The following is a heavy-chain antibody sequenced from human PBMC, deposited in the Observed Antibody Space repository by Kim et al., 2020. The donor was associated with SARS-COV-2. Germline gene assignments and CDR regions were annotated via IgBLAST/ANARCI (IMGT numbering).Heavy chain of an antibody. D-gene: IGHD6-6*01. V-gene: IGHV3-7*01. Sequence: GGSLRLSCAASGFTFSNYWMSWVRQAPGKGLEWLANIKQDGSQKYYVDSLRGRFTISRDNAKNSVYLQVNSLRAEDTAVFYCARIGYISSSIDYWGQGT. CDR1: GFTFSNYW. CDR2: IKQDGSQK. CDR3: ARIGYISSSIDY. J-gene: IGHJ4*02.